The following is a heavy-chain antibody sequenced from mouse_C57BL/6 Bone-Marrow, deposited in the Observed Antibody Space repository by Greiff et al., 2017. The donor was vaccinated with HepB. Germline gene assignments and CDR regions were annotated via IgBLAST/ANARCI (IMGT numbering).Heavy chain of an antibody. CDR3: ARGRLRRRYYAMDY. Sequence: EVQRVESGPVLVKPGASVKMSCKASGYTFTDYYMNWVKQSHGKSLEWIGVINPYNGGTSYNQKFKGKATLTVDKSSSTAYMELNSLTSEDSAVYYCARGRLRRRYYAMDYWGQGTSVTVSS. CDR2: INPYNGGT. D-gene: IGHD2-4*01. J-gene: IGHJ4*01. V-gene: IGHV1-19*01. CDR1: GYTFTDYY.